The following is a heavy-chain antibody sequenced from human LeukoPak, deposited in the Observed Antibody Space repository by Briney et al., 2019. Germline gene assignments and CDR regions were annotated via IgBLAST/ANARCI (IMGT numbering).Heavy chain of an antibody. V-gene: IGHV1-69*04. CDR2: IIPILGIA. Sequence: GASVKVSCKASGGTFSSYAISWVRQAPGQGLEWMGRIIPILGIANYAQKFQGRVTITADKSTSTAYMELSSLRSEDTAVYYCAREGTVTAYNFDHWGQGTLVTVSS. CDR3: AREGTVTAYNFDH. D-gene: IGHD4-17*01. CDR1: GGTFSSYA. J-gene: IGHJ4*02.